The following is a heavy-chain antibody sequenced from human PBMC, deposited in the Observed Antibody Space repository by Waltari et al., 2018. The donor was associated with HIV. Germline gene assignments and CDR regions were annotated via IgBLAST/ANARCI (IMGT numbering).Heavy chain of an antibody. Sequence: EVQLLESGGGLVQPGGSLTLSCVASGFTFNKYAMSWVRQTPGKGLYVLSAISRSSIDTKNADSGKGRFTVSRDNSKNTVYLHMNGLRAEDSAVYFCAKDLIYPVVSSVRIDYWGQGTRVTVSS. J-gene: IGHJ4*02. V-gene: IGHV3-23*01. CDR3: AKDLIYPVVSSVRIDY. CDR1: GFTFNKYA. D-gene: IGHD2-15*01. CDR2: ISRSSIDT.